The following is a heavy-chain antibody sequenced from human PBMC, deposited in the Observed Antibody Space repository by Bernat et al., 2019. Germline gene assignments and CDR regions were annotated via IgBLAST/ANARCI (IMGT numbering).Heavy chain of an antibody. J-gene: IGHJ4*02. Sequence: QVQLQQWGAGLLKPSETLSLTCAVYGGSFSGYYWSWIRQPPGKGLEWIGEINHSGSTNYNPSLKSRGTISVDTSKNQFSLTLGSVAAAGTAVYYCAPGIAAAEGYWGQGTLVTVSS. CDR3: APGIAAAEGY. CDR1: GGSFSGYY. V-gene: IGHV4-34*01. CDR2: INHSGST. D-gene: IGHD6-13*01.